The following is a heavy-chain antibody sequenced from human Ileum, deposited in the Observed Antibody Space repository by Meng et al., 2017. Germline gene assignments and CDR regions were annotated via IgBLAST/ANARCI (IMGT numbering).Heavy chain of an antibody. CDR1: GGSISSYY. CDR3: ARREYDSRGYYFDY. Sequence: QEQLQESGPGLVKPSETLYTTCTVSGGSISSYYWSWIRQPPGKGLEWIGYIYYNGSTNYNPSLKSRLTMSVDTSKNQFSLKLSSVTAADTAVYYCARREYDSRGYYFDYWGQGTLVTVSS. CDR2: IYYNGST. D-gene: IGHD3-22*01. J-gene: IGHJ4*02. V-gene: IGHV4-59*08.